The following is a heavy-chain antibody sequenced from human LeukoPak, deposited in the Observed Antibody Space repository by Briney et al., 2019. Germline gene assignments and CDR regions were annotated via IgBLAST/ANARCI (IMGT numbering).Heavy chain of an antibody. CDR3: ARGMDQWELLFDY. V-gene: IGHV3-66*01. D-gene: IGHD1-26*01. CDR2: IYSGGST. CDR1: GFTVSSNY. J-gene: IGHJ4*02. Sequence: GGSLRLSCAASGFTVSSNYVSWVRQAPGKGLEWVSVIYSGGSTYYADSVKGRFTISRDNSKNTLYLQMNSLRAEDTAVYYCARGMDQWELLFDYWGQGTLVTVSS.